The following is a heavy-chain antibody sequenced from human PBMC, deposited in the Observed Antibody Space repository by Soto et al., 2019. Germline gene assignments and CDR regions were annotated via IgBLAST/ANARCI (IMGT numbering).Heavy chain of an antibody. CDR2: IFYSGST. J-gene: IGHJ5*02. CDR3: ARGAADNARVEA. V-gene: IGHV4-59*01. Sequence: SETLSLTCTVSGGSIRSYYWTWIRQPPGKGLEWLGYIFYSGSTFYNPSLKSRVTISIHTSKSQFSLQLTSVTAADTAVYYCARGAADNARVEAWGQGTLVTGS. CDR1: GGSIRSYY. D-gene: IGHD5-18*01.